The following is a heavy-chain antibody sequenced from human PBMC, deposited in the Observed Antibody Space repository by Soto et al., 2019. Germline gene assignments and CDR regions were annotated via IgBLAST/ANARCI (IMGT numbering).Heavy chain of an antibody. Sequence: GGSLRLSCAASGFTFSNYWMHWVRQAPGKGLMWVAVISYDGSNKYYADSVKGRFTISRDNSKNTLYLQMNSLRAEDTAVYYCARERIYDSSGYYDYSGMDVWGQGTTVTVSS. J-gene: IGHJ6*02. CDR1: GFTFSNYW. CDR3: ARERIYDSSGYYDYSGMDV. D-gene: IGHD3-22*01. CDR2: ISYDGSNK. V-gene: IGHV3-30*01.